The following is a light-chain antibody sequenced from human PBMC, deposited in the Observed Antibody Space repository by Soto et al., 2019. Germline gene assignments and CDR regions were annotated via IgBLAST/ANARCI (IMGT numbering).Light chain of an antibody. Sequence: QTVVTQEPSLTVSPGETVTLTCGSSTGAVTSGHYSYWFQQKPGQAPRTLIYHTSNKHSWTPARFSGSLFGGKAALTLSGAQPEDEAEYYSLLFYSGPGVFGGGTKLTVL. CDR1: TGAVTSGHY. V-gene: IGLV7-46*01. CDR2: HTS. CDR3: LLFYSGPGV. J-gene: IGLJ2*01.